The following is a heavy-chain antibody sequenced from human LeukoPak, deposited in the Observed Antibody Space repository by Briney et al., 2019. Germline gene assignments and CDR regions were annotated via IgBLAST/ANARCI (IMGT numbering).Heavy chain of an antibody. Sequence: ASVKVSCKVSGYTLTELSMHWVRQAPGKGLEWMGGFDPEDGETIYAQKFQGRVTMTEDTSTDTAYMELSSLRSEDTAVYYCATAAVGATPDLSDYWGQGTLVTVSS. D-gene: IGHD1-26*01. V-gene: IGHV1-24*01. CDR3: ATAAVGATPDLSDY. CDR1: GYTLTELS. J-gene: IGHJ4*02. CDR2: FDPEDGET.